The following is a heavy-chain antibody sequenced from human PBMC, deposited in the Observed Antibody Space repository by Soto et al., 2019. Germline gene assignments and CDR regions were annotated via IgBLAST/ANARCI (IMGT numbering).Heavy chain of an antibody. D-gene: IGHD1-26*01. Sequence: TSETLSLTCTVSGGSISSGGYYWGWIRQPPGKGLEWIGSIYYSGSTYYNPSLKSRVTISVDTSKNQFSLKLSSVTAADTAVYYCATQEVGGSYVYTFDPWGQGTLVTVSS. V-gene: IGHV4-39*01. J-gene: IGHJ5*02. CDR2: IYYSGST. CDR1: GGSISSGGYY. CDR3: ATQEVGGSYVYTFDP.